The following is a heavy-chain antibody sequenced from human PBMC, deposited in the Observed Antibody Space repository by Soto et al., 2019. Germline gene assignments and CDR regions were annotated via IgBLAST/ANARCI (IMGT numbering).Heavy chain of an antibody. V-gene: IGHV1-18*01. Sequence: ASVKVSCKASGYTFTSYGISWVRQAPGQGLEWMGWISAYNGNTNYAQKLQGRVTMTTDTSTSTAYMELRSLRSDDTAVYYCASGIYYDSSGLDDFDIWGQGTMVTVSS. CDR1: GYTFTSYG. D-gene: IGHD3-22*01. CDR2: ISAYNGNT. CDR3: ASGIYYDSSGLDDFDI. J-gene: IGHJ3*02.